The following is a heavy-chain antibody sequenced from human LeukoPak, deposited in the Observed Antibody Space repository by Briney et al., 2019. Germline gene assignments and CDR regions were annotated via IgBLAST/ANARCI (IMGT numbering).Heavy chain of an antibody. J-gene: IGHJ4*02. CDR2: ISDDGRRK. V-gene: IGHV3-30*18. CDR3: AKRPSDYGDYVSYFDY. Sequence: PGGSLRLSCAVSGFSFISYGMHWVRQAPGKGLEGVGVISDDGRRKDYADSVKGRFTISRDNSKDTLYLQMNSLRAEDTAVYYCAKRPSDYGDYVSYFDYWGQGTLVTVSS. CDR1: GFSFISYG. D-gene: IGHD4-17*01.